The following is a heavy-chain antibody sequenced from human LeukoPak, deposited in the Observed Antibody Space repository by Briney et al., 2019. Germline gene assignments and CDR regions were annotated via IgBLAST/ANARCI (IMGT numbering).Heavy chain of an antibody. CDR1: GYTFTSYD. CDR3: VSSVNSYNASGYYPFDY. V-gene: IGHV1-8*01. J-gene: IGHJ4*02. CDR2: MNPNSGNT. D-gene: IGHD3-22*01. Sequence: ASVKVSCKASGYTFTSYDINWVRQATGQGLEWMGWMNPNSGNTGYAQKFQGRVTMTRNTSISTAYMELSSLRSEDTAVYSCVSSVNSYNASGYYPFDYWGRGTLVTVSS.